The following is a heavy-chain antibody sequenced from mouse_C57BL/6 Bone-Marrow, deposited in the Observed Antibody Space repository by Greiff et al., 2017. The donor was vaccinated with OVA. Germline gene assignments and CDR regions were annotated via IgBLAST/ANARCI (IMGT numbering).Heavy chain of an antibody. CDR1: GYTFTSYG. CDR2: IYPRSGNT. Sequence: QVQLQQSGAELARPGASVKLSCKASGYTFTSYGISWVKQRTGQGLEWIGEIYPRSGNTYYNEKFKGKATLTADKSSSTAYMELRRLTSEDSAVYFCARSGGLRRRFAYWGQGTLVTVSA. V-gene: IGHV1-81*01. J-gene: IGHJ3*01. D-gene: IGHD2-2*01. CDR3: ARSGGLRRRFAY.